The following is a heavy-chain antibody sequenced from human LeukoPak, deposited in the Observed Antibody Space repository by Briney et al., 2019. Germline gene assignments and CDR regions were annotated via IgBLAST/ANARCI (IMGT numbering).Heavy chain of an antibody. D-gene: IGHD3-10*01. CDR3: ARGEGGSEGQWLWLGLNYFDY. V-gene: IGHV6-1*01. CDR2: TYYRSKWYN. J-gene: IGHJ4*02. CDR1: GDSVSSNSAA. Sequence: SQTLSLTCAISGDSVSSNSAAWNWIRQSPSRGLEWLGRTYYRSKWYNDYAVSVKSRITINPDTSKNQFSLQLNSVTPEDTAVYYCARGEGGSEGQWLWLGLNYFDYWGQGTLVTVSS.